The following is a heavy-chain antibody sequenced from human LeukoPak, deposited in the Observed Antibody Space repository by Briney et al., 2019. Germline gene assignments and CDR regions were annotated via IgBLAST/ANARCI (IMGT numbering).Heavy chain of an antibody. CDR1: GYIFTTYG. D-gene: IGHD2-2*01. CDR2: INTYNDKT. CDR3: ARDRRQCTSDSCYLDGADY. V-gene: IGHV1-18*01. Sequence: GASVKVSCKASGYIFTTYGISWVRQAPGQGLEWMGWINTYNDKTNYAQKFQGRGTMATDTSTSTAYMELRNLRSDDTAVYYCARDRRQCTSDSCYLDGADYWGQGTLVTVSS. J-gene: IGHJ4*02.